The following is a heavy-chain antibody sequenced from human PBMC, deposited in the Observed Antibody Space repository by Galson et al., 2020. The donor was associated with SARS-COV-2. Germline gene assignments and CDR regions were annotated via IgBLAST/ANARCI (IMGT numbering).Heavy chain of an antibody. J-gene: IGHJ6*03. Sequence: SETLSLTCTVSGGSISGYYWSWIRQPPGKGLEWIGYIYYSGSTNYNPSLKSRVTISVDTSKNHFSLKLSSVTAADTAVYYCARPAIPMVREYYMDAWGKGSTVAVS. CDR3: ARPAIPMVREYYMDA. D-gene: IGHD3-10*01. CDR2: IYYSGST. V-gene: IGHV4-59*01. CDR1: GGSISGYY.